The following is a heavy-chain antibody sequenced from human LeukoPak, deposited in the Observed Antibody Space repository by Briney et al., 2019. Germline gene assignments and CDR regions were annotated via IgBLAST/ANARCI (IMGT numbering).Heavy chain of an antibody. Sequence: GGSLRLSCSASGFTFSNYCMNWVRQAPGKGLEWVSSISSSYTYIYYADSMKGRFTISRDNARNSLYMQMNSLRADDPAVYYCARDRSEGHDSSGPLDAFDVWGQGTLVTVSS. CDR3: ARDRSEGHDSSGPLDAFDV. CDR2: ISSSYTYI. D-gene: IGHD3-22*01. CDR1: GFTFSNYC. J-gene: IGHJ3*01. V-gene: IGHV3-21*06.